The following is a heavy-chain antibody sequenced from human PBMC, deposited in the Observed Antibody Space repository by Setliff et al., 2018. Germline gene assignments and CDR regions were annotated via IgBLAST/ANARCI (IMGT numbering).Heavy chain of an antibody. J-gene: IGHJ4*02. CDR3: ARERQGGFLEWAPFDS. D-gene: IGHD3-3*01. Sequence: SETLSLTCSVSGAITYDHWWTWIRQPPGAGLEWIGRIYSDGSADYNSSFTSRVTISVDKSNNQFFLRLTSLTAAGTALYFCARERQGGFLEWAPFDSWGQGVLVTVSS. CDR2: IYSDGSA. CDR1: GAITYDHW. V-gene: IGHV4-4*07.